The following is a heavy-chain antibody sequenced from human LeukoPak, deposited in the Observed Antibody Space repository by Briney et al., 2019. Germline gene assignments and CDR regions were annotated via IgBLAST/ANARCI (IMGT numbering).Heavy chain of an antibody. J-gene: IGHJ3*02. CDR2: MYHSGSS. CDR1: GGSISSSDSY. V-gene: IGHV4-39*07. Sequence: SETLSLTCTVSGGSISSSDSYWGWIRQPPGKGLEWIGSMYHSGSSYYNPSLKSRVTISVDRSKNQFSLKLSSVTAADTAVYYCARISSSALSAAFDIWGQGTMVTVSS. D-gene: IGHD2-2*01. CDR3: ARISSSALSAAFDI.